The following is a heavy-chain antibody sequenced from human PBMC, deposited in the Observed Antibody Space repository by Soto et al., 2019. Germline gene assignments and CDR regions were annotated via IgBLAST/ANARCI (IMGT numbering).Heavy chain of an antibody. CDR2: IWYDGSNK. CDR1: GFTFSSYG. J-gene: IGHJ6*02. Sequence: QVQLVESGGGVVQPGRSLRLSCAASGFTFSSYGMHWVRQAPGKGLEWVAVIWYDGSNKYYADSVKGRFTISRDNSKNTLYLQMNSLIAEDTAVYYCARSPELLRSYYYYYGMDVWGQGTTVTVSS. V-gene: IGHV3-33*01. D-gene: IGHD1-7*01. CDR3: ARSPELLRSYYYYYGMDV.